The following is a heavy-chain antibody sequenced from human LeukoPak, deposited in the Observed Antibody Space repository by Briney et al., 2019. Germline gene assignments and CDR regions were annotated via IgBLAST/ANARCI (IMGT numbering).Heavy chain of an antibody. V-gene: IGHV3-23*01. CDR3: AKGGYCSSTSCYNWFDP. Sequence: GGSLRLSCAASEFTFSSYAMSWVRQAPGKGLEWVSAISVSGGRTYYADSVKGRFTISRDNSKNTLYLQMNSLRAEDTAVYYCAKGGYCSSTSCYNWFDPWGQGTLVTVSS. CDR1: EFTFSSYA. CDR2: ISVSGGRT. D-gene: IGHD2-2*01. J-gene: IGHJ5*02.